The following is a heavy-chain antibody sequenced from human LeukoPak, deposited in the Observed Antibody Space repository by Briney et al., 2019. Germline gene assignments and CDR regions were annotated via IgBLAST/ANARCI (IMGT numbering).Heavy chain of an antibody. CDR1: GYSFTTYL. D-gene: IGHD7-27*01. CDR3: AISTGDYFDY. Sequence: GESLKISCKGSGYSFTTYLIAWVRQMPGKGLEWMGIIHPGDSGARYSPSFQGQVTVSVDRSINTAYLQWSSLKASDTAMYYCAISTGDYFDYWGQGTLVTVSS. CDR2: IHPGDSGA. V-gene: IGHV5-51*01. J-gene: IGHJ4*02.